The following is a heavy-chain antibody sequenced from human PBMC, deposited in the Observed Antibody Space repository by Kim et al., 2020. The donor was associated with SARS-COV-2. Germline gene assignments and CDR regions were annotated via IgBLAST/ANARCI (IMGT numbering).Heavy chain of an antibody. CDR2: IGTAGDT. CDR1: GFTFSSYH. J-gene: IGHJ3*02. D-gene: IGHD6-13*01. Sequence: GGSLRLSCAASGFTFSSYHMHWVRQATGKGLEWVSAIGTAGDTYYPGSVKGRFTISRENAKNSLYLQMNSLRAGDTAVYYCARGYSSSWYWAFDIWGQGTMVTVSS. CDR3: ARGYSSSWYWAFDI. V-gene: IGHV3-13*01.